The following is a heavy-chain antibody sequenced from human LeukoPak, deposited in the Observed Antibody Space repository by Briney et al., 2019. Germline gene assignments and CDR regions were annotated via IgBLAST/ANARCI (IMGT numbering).Heavy chain of an antibody. Sequence: GGSLRLSCVASGFTFSSCDMNWVRQAPGKGLEWVSYISARSTIIYYADSVKGRFTVSRDEAKNSMYLQMNSLRDEDTAIYYCARDAGSSWYWGALDMWGQGTVVIVSS. D-gene: IGHD6-13*01. J-gene: IGHJ3*02. V-gene: IGHV3-48*02. CDR1: GFTFSSCD. CDR2: ISARSTII. CDR3: ARDAGSSWYWGALDM.